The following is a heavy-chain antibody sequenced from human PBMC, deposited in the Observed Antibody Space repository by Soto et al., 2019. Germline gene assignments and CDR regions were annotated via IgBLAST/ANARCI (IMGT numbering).Heavy chain of an antibody. V-gene: IGHV4-30-2*01. CDR2: IYHSGDT. Sequence: SLTSAVAGGNMGSRGSSLSWIRQPPGKGLEWIGYIYHSGDTYYNPSLKSRVTISIDRSKNQFSLKLSSVTAADTAVYYCASAKYYYDSSGHYYYYGMDVWGQGTTVTVSS. CDR3: ASAKYYYDSSGHYYYYGMDV. CDR1: GGNMGSRGSS. J-gene: IGHJ6*02. D-gene: IGHD3-22*01.